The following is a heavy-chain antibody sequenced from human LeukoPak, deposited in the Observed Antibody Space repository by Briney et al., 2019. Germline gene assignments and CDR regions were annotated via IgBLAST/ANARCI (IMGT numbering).Heavy chain of an antibody. Sequence: GGSLRLSCAASGFTFSSYDMHWVRQATGKGLEWVSAIGTAGDTYYPGSVKGRFTISRENAKNSLYLQMNSLRAGDTAVYYCARYSGLMAFDYWGQGTLVTVSS. CDR3: ARYSGLMAFDY. D-gene: IGHD1-26*01. V-gene: IGHV3-13*01. CDR1: GFTFSSYD. CDR2: IGTAGDT. J-gene: IGHJ4*02.